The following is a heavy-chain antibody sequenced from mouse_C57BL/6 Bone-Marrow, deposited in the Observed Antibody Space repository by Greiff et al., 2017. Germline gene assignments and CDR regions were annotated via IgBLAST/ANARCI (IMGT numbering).Heavy chain of an antibody. CDR1: GFNIKDDY. CDR2: ILPGSGST. J-gene: IGHJ3*01. Sequence: VQLQQSGAELVRPGASVKLSCTASGFNIKDDYMHWVKQRPGHGLEWIGEILPGSGSTNYNEKFKGKATFTADTSSNTAYMQLSSLTTEDSAIYYCANYGYPWFAYWGQGTLVTVSA. CDR3: ANYGYPWFAY. V-gene: IGHV1-9*01. D-gene: IGHD2-2*01.